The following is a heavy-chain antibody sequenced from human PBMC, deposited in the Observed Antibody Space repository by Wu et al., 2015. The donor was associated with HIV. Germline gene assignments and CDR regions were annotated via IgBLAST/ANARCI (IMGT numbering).Heavy chain of an antibody. CDR1: GDGFTSYA. CDR3: ARNTGSVATSLYSLGV. D-gene: IGHD6-19*01. Sequence: QAQLVQFGDEVKKPGSSVKVTCKASGDGFTSYAVSWVRQAPGQGLEWMGGINPLFGTTKHVQRFQDRVTFSTDESKRTVYMELSSLRSDDTAVYYCARNTGSVATSLYSLGVWGQGTTVTVSS. V-gene: IGHV1-69*05. CDR2: INPLFGTT. J-gene: IGHJ6*02.